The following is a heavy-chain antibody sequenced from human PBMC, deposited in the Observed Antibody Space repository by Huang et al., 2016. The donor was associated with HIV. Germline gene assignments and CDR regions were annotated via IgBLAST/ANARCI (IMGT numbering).Heavy chain of an antibody. CDR2: VYDSGTN. J-gene: IGHJ5*02. Sequence: QVRLQESGPGLVKPSETLSLSCTVSGDSVSSHYWGWIRHPPGKGLEWIGTVYDSGTNKYKPRLKRRITISVDTSKNGFSLNITAVSAADTAMYFCVRDQGRLAVGGIDNWFDPWGQGALVTVSS. CDR1: GDSVSSHY. V-gene: IGHV4-59*02. D-gene: IGHD6-19*01. CDR3: VRDQGRLAVGGIDNWFDP.